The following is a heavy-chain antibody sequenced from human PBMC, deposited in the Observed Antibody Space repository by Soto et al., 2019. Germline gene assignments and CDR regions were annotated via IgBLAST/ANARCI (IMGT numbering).Heavy chain of an antibody. CDR3: ARARQRDRTIMDF. CDR2: INTEDGVA. J-gene: IGHJ6*02. CDR1: GYGFTSHH. D-gene: IGHD2-2*01. V-gene: IGHV1-46*01. Sequence: ASVKVSCKASGYGFTSHHIHWVRQAPGQGLEWMGIINTEDGVARIAQGFQARVTLTRDMSSSIVYLEMTSLRSQDTAVYFCARARQRDRTIMDFWHRLTTGAVS.